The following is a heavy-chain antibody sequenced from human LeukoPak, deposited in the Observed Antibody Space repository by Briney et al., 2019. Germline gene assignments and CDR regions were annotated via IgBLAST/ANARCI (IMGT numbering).Heavy chain of an antibody. CDR2: IYYSGST. CDR1: GGSISSYY. J-gene: IGHJ6*02. D-gene: IGHD5-12*01. V-gene: IGHV4-59*08. Sequence: SETLSLTCTVSGGSISSYYWSWIRQPPGKGLEWIGYIYYSGSTNYNPSLKSRVTISVDTSKNQFSLKLSSVTAADTAVYYCARLRLVAPNWYYYGMDVWGQGTTVTVSS. CDR3: ARLRLVAPNWYYYGMDV.